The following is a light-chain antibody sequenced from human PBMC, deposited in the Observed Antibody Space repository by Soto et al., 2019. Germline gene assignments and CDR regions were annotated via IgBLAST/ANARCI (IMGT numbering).Light chain of an antibody. CDR2: DVS. CDR3: SSYTSSTTKV. V-gene: IGLV2-14*01. CDR1: SSEVSGYNY. J-gene: IGLJ1*01. Sequence: QSALTQPASVSGSPGQSITISCTGTSSEVSGYNYVSWYQQHPGKAPKLMIYDVSNRPSGVSNRFSGSKSGNTASLTISRLQAEDEADYYCSSYTSSTTKVFGTGTKVTVL.